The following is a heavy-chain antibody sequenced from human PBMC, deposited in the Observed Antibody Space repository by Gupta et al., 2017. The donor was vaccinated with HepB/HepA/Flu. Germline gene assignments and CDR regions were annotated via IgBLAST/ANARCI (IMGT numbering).Heavy chain of an antibody. CDR1: GYTFTGYY. CDR3: ARSSGYSSSWYWAAFEI. CDR2: INPNSGGT. V-gene: IGHV1-2*02. Sequence: QVQLVQSGAEVKKPGASVKVSCKASGYTFTGYYMHWVRQAPGQGLEWMGWINPNSGGTNYAQKFQGRVTMTRDTSISTAYMELSRLRSDDTAVYYCARSSGYSSSWYWAAFEIWGQGTMVTVSS. J-gene: IGHJ3*02. D-gene: IGHD6-13*01.